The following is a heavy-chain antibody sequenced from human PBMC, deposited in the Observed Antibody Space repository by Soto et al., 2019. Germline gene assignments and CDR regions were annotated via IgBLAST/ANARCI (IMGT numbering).Heavy chain of an antibody. V-gene: IGHV4-31*03. J-gene: IGHJ4*02. CDR1: GGSISSGGYY. CDR3: ARAGIQLATVAYFDY. D-gene: IGHD4-4*01. Sequence: SETLSLTCTVSGGSISSGGYYWSWIRQHPGKGLEWIGYIYYSGSTYYNPSLKSRVTILVDTSYNQFSLKVSSVTAADTAVYYCARAGIQLATVAYFDYWGQGTPVTVSS. CDR2: IYYSGST.